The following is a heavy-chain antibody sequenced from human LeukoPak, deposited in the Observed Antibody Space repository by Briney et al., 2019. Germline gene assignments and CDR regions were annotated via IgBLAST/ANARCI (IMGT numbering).Heavy chain of an antibody. Sequence: GASVKVSCKASGGTFSSYAISWVRQAPGQGLEWMGGIIPIFGTANYAQKFQGRVTITADESTSTAYMELSSLRSEDTAVYYCARGRRLYSGYDPSWVDWGQGTLVTVSS. CDR2: IIPIFGTA. V-gene: IGHV1-69*01. D-gene: IGHD5-12*01. J-gene: IGHJ4*02. CDR3: ARGRRLYSGYDPSWVD. CDR1: GGTFSSYA.